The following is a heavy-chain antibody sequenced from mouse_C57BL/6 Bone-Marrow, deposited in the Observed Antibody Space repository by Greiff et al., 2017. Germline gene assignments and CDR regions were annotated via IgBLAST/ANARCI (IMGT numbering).Heavy chain of an antibody. CDR3: TTSPAVVAPYWYCDV. V-gene: IGHV14-1*01. CDR2: IDPEDGDT. J-gene: IGHJ1*03. Sequence: EVQLVESGAELVRPGASVKLSCTASGFNIKDYYMHWVKQRPEQGLEWIGRIDPEDGDTEYARKFQGKATMTADNASNTAYLQLSSLTSADTAVYYCTTSPAVVAPYWYCDVWGTGTTVTVSS. D-gene: IGHD1-1*01. CDR1: GFNIKDYY.